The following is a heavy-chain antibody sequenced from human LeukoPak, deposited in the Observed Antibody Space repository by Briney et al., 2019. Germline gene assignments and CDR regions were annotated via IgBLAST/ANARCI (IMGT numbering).Heavy chain of an antibody. CDR2: ISSSSDYI. Sequence: GGSLRLSCAASGFTFSSYNMNWVRQAPGKGLEWVSSISSSSDYIYYADSVKGRFTISGDNAKNSLYLQMKSLRAEDTAVYYCARGKTSQNIVTRKTYNWFDPWGQGTLVTVSS. CDR3: ARGKTSQNIVTRKTYNWFDP. V-gene: IGHV3-21*01. D-gene: IGHD2/OR15-2a*01. J-gene: IGHJ5*02. CDR1: GFTFSSYN.